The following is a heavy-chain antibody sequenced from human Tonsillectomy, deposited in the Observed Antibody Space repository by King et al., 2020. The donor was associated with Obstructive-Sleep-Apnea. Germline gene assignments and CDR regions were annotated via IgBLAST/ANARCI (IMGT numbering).Heavy chain of an antibody. Sequence: LQLQESGPGLVKPAETLSLTCTVSGDSLSNSLSNYSWSWIRQPPGKGLEWIGYIYYSGSATYNPSLKSRVTMSVDTSKNQVSLKLTSGTAADTAVYYCARDYGRGDFDYWGQGPLVTVSS. CDR1: GDSLSNSLSNYS. CDR3: ARDYGRGDFDY. D-gene: IGHD4-17*01. CDR2: IYYSGSA. J-gene: IGHJ4*02. V-gene: IGHV4-61*01.